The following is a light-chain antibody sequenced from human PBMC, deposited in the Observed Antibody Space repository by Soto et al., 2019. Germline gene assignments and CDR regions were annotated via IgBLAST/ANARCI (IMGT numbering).Light chain of an antibody. CDR2: DNY. J-gene: IGLJ2*01. Sequence: QSVLTQPPSVSAAPGQRVTIFCSGSSSTIGNNYVSWYQQLPGTAPILLIYDNYYRPSGIPDRFSGAKSGTSATLVITGVLTGDESDYYCGTWDSNLDNGVVFGGGTKLTVL. V-gene: IGLV1-51*01. CDR3: GTWDSNLDNGVV. CDR1: SSTIGNNY.